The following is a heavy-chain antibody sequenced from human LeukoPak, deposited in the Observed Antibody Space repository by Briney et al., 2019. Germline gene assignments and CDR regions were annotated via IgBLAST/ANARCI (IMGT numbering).Heavy chain of an antibody. D-gene: IGHD2-8*02. J-gene: IGHJ3*02. CDR2: ITARADST. Sequence: GGSLRLSCAASGFIFSNYAMSWVRQAPGKGLEWVSGITARADSTYYADSVKGRVTISRDNSKNTLFLQLNSLRAEDAAVYYCAKTYMWSIDAFHIWGQGTMVTVSS. CDR1: GFIFSNYA. V-gene: IGHV3-23*01. CDR3: AKTYMWSIDAFHI.